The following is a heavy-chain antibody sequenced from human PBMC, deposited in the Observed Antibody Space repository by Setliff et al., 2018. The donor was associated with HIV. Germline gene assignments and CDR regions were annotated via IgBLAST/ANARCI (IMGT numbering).Heavy chain of an antibody. D-gene: IGHD4-4*01. CDR1: GGSISSGGYY. Sequence: LTCTVSGGSISSGGYYWSWIRQHPGKGLEYIGYIYYSGSTYYNPSLKSRVTISVDTSKNQFSLRLTSVAAADTAVYYCARDGTYGYSNYVDAFDIWGQGTMVTVSS. CDR2: IYYSGST. J-gene: IGHJ3*02. CDR3: ARDGTYGYSNYVDAFDI. V-gene: IGHV4-31*03.